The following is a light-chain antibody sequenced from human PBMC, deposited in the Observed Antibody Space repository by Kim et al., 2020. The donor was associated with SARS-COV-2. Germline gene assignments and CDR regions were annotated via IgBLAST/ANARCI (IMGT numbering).Light chain of an antibody. J-gene: IGLJ2*01. CDR2: GKT. Sequence: RARLPLHGDNTRCHYARCYPQTPGQAPVLVTYGKTNRPSGIPDRFSGSSSGNTASLTITGAQAEDEADYYCNSRDSSGHFVVFGGGTQLTVL. V-gene: IGLV3-19*01. CDR3: NSRDSSGHFVV. CDR1: NTRCHY.